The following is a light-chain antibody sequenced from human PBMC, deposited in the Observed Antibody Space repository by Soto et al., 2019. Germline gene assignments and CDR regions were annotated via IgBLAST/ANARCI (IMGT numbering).Light chain of an antibody. Sequence: QSALTQPASVSGSPGQSITISCTGTSSDVGGYNYVSWYQQHPGKAPKLMIYEVSNRPSGVSNRFYGSKSGNTASLTISGLQAEDAADYYCSSYTSSSTLSVFGTGTKLNVL. CDR1: SSDVGGYNY. J-gene: IGLJ1*01. CDR3: SSYTSSSTLSV. V-gene: IGLV2-14*01. CDR2: EVS.